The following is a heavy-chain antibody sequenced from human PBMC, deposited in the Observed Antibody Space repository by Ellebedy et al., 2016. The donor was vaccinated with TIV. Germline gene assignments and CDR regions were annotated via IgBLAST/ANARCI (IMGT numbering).Heavy chain of an antibody. Sequence: PGGSLRLSCAGSGFIFSAYTMNRVRQGPGKGLEWISSINPSGSSTWNADSVKGRFTISRDNADNSLYLQMNSLRDEDTAVYYCVRDYLGESGYGGYWGQGTLVTVSS. V-gene: IGHV3-21*01. CDR2: INPSGSST. CDR1: GFIFSAYT. J-gene: IGHJ4*02. CDR3: VRDYLGESGYGGY. D-gene: IGHD5-12*01.